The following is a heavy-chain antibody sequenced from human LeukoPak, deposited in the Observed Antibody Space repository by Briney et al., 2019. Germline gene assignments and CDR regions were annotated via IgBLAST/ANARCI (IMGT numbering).Heavy chain of an antibody. Sequence: SETLSLTCAVYGGSFSGYYWSWIRQPPGKGLEWIGEINHSGSTNYNPSLKSRVTISVDTSKNQFSLKLSSVTAADTAVYHCARGGGPPDYWGQGTLVTVSS. CDR1: GGSFSGYY. CDR3: ARGGGPPDY. CDR2: INHSGST. J-gene: IGHJ4*02. V-gene: IGHV4-34*01.